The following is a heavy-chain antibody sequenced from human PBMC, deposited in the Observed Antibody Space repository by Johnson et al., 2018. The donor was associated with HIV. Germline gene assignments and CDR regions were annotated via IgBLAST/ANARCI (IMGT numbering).Heavy chain of an antibody. J-gene: IGHJ3*02. CDR3: AREGPSERAGFDI. CDR2: ISYEGNNK. CDR1: GFTFRNYA. Sequence: QMQLVESGGGVVQPGRSLRLSCAAYGFTFRNYAMHWVRQAPGKGLEWVAVISYEGNNKYYADSVKGRFTVSRDNAKNTLYLQMNSLRADDTAVYYCAREGPSERAGFDIWGQGTMVTVSS. V-gene: IGHV3-30*04.